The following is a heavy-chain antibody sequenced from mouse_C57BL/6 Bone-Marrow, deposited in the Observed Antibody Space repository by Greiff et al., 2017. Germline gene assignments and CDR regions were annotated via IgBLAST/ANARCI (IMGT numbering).Heavy chain of an antibody. J-gene: IGHJ4*01. CDR3: QLGLYYAMDY. Sequence: EVMLVESGGGLVKPGGSLKLSCAASGFTFSDYGMHWVRQAPEKGLEWVAYISSGSSTIYYADTVKGRFTISRDNAKNTLFLQMTSLRSEDTAMYYCQLGLYYAMDYWGQGTSVTVSS. V-gene: IGHV5-17*01. CDR1: GFTFSDYG. CDR2: ISSGSSTI. D-gene: IGHD4-1*02.